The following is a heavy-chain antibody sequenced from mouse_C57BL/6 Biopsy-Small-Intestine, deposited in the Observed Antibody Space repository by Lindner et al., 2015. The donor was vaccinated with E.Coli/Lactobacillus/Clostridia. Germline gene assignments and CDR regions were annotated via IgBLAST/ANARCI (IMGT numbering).Heavy chain of an antibody. CDR1: GYSFTSYG. Sequence: SVKVSCKSSGYSFTSYGVAWVRQAPGEGLEWMGWISTSRGRTNYAQKFQGRVFMTTDASTSTAYMELRSLRSDDTAVYFCVRDKDILTGFETLDYWGRGTLVTVSS. D-gene: IGHD2-13*01. J-gene: IGHJ4*01. V-gene: IGHV1S61*01. CDR3: VRDKDILTGFETLDY. CDR2: ISTSRGRT.